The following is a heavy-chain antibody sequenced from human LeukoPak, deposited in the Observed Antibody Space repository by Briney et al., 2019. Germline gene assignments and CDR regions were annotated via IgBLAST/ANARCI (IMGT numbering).Heavy chain of an antibody. J-gene: IGHJ6*03. CDR1: GYSISSGYY. Sequence: SETLSLTCTVSGYSISSGYYWGWIRQPPGKGLEWIGSIYHSGRTFYNPSLKSRVTISVDTSKNQFSLKLTSVTAADTAVYYCARSGLLRYFYMDVWGKGTTVTISS. D-gene: IGHD3-9*01. CDR3: ARSGLLRYFYMDV. CDR2: IYHSGRT. V-gene: IGHV4-38-2*02.